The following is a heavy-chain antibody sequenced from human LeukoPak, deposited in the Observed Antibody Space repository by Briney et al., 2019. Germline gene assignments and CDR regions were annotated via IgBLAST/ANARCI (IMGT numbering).Heavy chain of an antibody. D-gene: IGHD6-13*01. CDR1: GGSFSGYY. CDR2: INHSGST. CDR3: ATSGYSSSWYEGDYFDY. V-gene: IGHV4-34*01. J-gene: IGHJ4*02. Sequence: SETLSLTCAVYGGSFSGYYWSWIRQPPGKGLEWIGEINHSGSTNYNPSLKSRVTISVDTSKNQFSLKLSSVTAADTAVYYCATSGYSSSWYEGDYFDYWGQGTLVTVSS.